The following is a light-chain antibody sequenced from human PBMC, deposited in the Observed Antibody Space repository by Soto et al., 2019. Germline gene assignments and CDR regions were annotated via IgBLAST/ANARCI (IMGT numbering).Light chain of an antibody. V-gene: IGKV1-5*03. CDR2: KAS. CDR1: QDIRSW. CDR3: QQYDNLSPA. J-gene: IGKJ5*01. Sequence: DIQMTQSPSTLSASVQDRVTITCRASQDIRSWLTWYQQKPGKAPKLLIYKASTLKRGVPSRFSGSGSGTDFTLTISSLQPEDFATYYCQQYDNLSPAFGQGTRMEIK.